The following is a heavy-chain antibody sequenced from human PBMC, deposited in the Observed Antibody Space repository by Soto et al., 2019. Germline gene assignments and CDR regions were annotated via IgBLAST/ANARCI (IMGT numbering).Heavy chain of an antibody. D-gene: IGHD5-12*01. CDR3: ARRVVATFWDVYYYGMDV. CDR1: GGSISSSSYY. CDR2: IYYSGST. Sequence: QLQLQESGPGLVKPSETLSLTCTVSGGSISSSSYYWGWIRQPPGKGLEWIGSIYYSGSTYYNPAIKRRVTISVDTSKNQYSLRLSSVAAADTAVYYCARRVVATFWDVYYYGMDVWGQGTTVTVSS. V-gene: IGHV4-39*01. J-gene: IGHJ6*02.